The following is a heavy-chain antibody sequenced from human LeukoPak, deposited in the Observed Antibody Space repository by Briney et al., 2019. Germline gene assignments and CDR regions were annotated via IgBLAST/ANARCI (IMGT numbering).Heavy chain of an antibody. CDR3: ARESYSSSYLFDF. Sequence: SETLSLTCAVYGGSFSGYYWSWIRQPAGKGLEWIGRIYTSGSTNYNPSLKSRVTMSVDTSKNQISLKVNSVTAADTAVYYCARESYSSSYLFDFWGQGTLVTASS. CDR2: IYTSGST. D-gene: IGHD6-6*01. CDR1: GGSFSGYY. J-gene: IGHJ4*02. V-gene: IGHV4-4*07.